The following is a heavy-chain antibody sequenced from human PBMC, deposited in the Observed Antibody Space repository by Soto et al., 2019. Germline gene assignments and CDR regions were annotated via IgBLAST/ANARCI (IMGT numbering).Heavy chain of an antibody. CDR1: GFTVSNNF. Sequence: VQLVESGGGLIQAGGSLRLSCAVSGFTVSNNFMMWVRQAPGKELEWVSLIYSGGSISYADSVKGRFTISRDGSMNMLYLQMNSLTAEDTAVYYCARDGNGQRGSPHWGQGTLVTVSS. J-gene: IGHJ4*02. V-gene: IGHV3-53*02. CDR3: ARDGNGQRGSPH. CDR2: IYSGGSI. D-gene: IGHD3-16*01.